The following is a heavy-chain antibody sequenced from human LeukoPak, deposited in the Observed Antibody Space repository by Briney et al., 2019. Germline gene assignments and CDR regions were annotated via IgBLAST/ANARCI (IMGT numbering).Heavy chain of an antibody. J-gene: IGHJ4*02. D-gene: IGHD1-7*01. V-gene: IGHV3-23*01. Sequence: PGGSLRLSCAASGFTFSSYAMSWVRQAPGKGLEWVSSISGSGISTYYADSVKGRFTISRDNSKNALYLQMNSLRAEDTAVYYCAKDPTGTTSLDYWGQGTLVTVSS. CDR2: ISGSGIST. CDR3: AKDPTGTTSLDY. CDR1: GFTFSSYA.